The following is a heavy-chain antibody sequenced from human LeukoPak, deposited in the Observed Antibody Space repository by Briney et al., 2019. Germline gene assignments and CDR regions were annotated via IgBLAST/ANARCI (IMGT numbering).Heavy chain of an antibody. J-gene: IGHJ4*02. D-gene: IGHD2-15*01. Sequence: GGSLRLSCAASGFTFSSYAMSWVRQAPGKGLEWVSTIGTSADTYYPDSVKGRFTTSRDNSRNTLDLQMNSLRADDTAVYYCAKNVPGRAIDDWGQGTLVTVST. CDR3: AKNVPGRAIDD. CDR2: IGTSADT. V-gene: IGHV3-23*01. CDR1: GFTFSSYA.